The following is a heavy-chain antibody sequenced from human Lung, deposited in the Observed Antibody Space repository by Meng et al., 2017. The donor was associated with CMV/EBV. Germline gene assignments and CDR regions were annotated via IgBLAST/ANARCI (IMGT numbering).Heavy chain of an antibody. J-gene: IGHJ4*02. CDR2: IDDSGST. V-gene: IGHV4-4*02. CDR3: ARGKQDAWELLAY. CDR1: GVSISSNIR. Sequence: QVRLEEPGPGLVKPWGPLSLTCGVSGVSISSNIRWTWVRQPPGKGLEWIGDIDDSGSTNYNPSLNSRISISLDKSKNHFSLKVNSVTAADTAVYYCARGKQDAWELLAYWGQGALVTVSS. D-gene: IGHD1-26*01.